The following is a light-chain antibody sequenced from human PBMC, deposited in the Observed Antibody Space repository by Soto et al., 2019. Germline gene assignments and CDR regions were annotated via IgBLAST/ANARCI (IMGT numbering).Light chain of an antibody. CDR1: QSISRW. V-gene: IGKV1-5*01. CDR2: AAS. J-gene: IGKJ1*01. CDR3: QQYYSYPPWT. Sequence: DIQMTQSPSTLSASVGGRVTITCRASQSISRWLAWYQQKPGKAPKLLIYAASTLQSGVPSRFSGSGSGTDFTLTISCLQSEDFATYYCQQYYSYPPWTFGQGTKVDIK.